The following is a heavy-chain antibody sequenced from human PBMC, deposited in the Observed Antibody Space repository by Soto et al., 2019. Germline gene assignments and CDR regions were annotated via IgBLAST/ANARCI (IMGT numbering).Heavy chain of an antibody. CDR2: ISAHNGNT. CDR1: GYAFTTYG. J-gene: IGHJ4*02. V-gene: IGHV1-18*01. D-gene: IGHD1-1*01. Sequence: QVHLVQSGADVKKPGASVKVPCKGSGYAFTTYGITWVRQAPGQGLEWMGWISAHNGNTNYAQKLQGRVTVTSDTSTSTAYMELRSLRSDDTAVYYCARGRYGDYWGQGALVTVSS. CDR3: ARGRYGDY.